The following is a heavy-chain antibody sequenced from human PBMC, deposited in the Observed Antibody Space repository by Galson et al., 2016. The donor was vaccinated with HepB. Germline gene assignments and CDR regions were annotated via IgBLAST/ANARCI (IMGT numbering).Heavy chain of an antibody. J-gene: IGHJ5*02. D-gene: IGHD2-21*01. CDR1: GYTFLNYW. CDR2: IFPRDSDI. V-gene: IGHV5-51*01. Sequence: QSGAEVTKPGESLKISCQGSGYTFLNYWIVWVRQVPGKGLEWMGAIFPRDSDIRYSPSFQGQITFSADKSISTAYLHWDSLKASDTAMYYCARGSGFVALHFFNWFDPWGQGTLVTVSS. CDR3: ARGSGFVALHFFNWFDP.